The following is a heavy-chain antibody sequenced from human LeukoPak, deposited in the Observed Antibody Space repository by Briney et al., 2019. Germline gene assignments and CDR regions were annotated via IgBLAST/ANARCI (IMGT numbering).Heavy chain of an antibody. V-gene: IGHV4-61*02. CDR2: IDHGGVT. Sequence: SETLSLTCTVSGASIDFESYYWSWVRPSAGKELESIGRIDHGGVTNYNPSLQSRVTISLDTSQKQFSLKLNSVTAADTAVYYCARGHDYYSEYFQHWGQGTLVSVSS. CDR1: GASIDFESYY. CDR3: ARGHDYYSEYFQH. J-gene: IGHJ1*01. D-gene: IGHD1-26*01.